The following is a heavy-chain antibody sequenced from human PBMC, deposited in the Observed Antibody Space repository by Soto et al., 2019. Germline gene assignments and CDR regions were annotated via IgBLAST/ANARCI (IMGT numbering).Heavy chain of an antibody. Sequence: PGESLKISCQGSGYSFTSYWISWVRQMPGKGLEWMGRIDPSDSYTNYSPSFQGHVTISADKSISTAYLQWSSLKASDTAMYYCARLRVRGVLGNYYYYYGMDVWGQGTTVTVSS. CDR3: ARLRVRGVLGNYYYYYGMDV. J-gene: IGHJ6*02. V-gene: IGHV5-10-1*01. CDR1: GYSFTSYW. CDR2: IDPSDSYT. D-gene: IGHD3-10*01.